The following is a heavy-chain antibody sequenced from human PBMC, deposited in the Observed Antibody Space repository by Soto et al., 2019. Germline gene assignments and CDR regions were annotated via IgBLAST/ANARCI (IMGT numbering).Heavy chain of an antibody. CDR1: GGSISSYY. Sequence: SETLSLTCTVSGGSISSYYWSWIRQPPGKGLEWIGYIYYSGSTNYNPSLKSRVTISVDTSKNQFSLKLSSVTAADTAVYYCARGIRYFDWLLSAFDYWGQGTLVTVSS. D-gene: IGHD3-9*01. V-gene: IGHV4-59*01. CDR2: IYYSGST. CDR3: ARGIRYFDWLLSAFDY. J-gene: IGHJ4*02.